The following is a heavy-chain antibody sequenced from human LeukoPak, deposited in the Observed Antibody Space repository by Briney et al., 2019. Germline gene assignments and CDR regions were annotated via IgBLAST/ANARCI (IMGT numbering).Heavy chain of an antibody. J-gene: IGHJ4*02. D-gene: IGHD3-22*01. CDR3: ASGEGTYYYDSSGFKY. CDR1: GFTFSSYS. CDR2: ISSSSSCI. Sequence: GGSLRLSCAASGFTFSSYSMNWVRQAPGKGLEWVSSISSSSSCIYYADSVKGRFTISRDNSKNTLYLQMNSLRAEDTAVYYCASGEGTYYYDSSGFKYWGQGTLVTVSS. V-gene: IGHV3-21*01.